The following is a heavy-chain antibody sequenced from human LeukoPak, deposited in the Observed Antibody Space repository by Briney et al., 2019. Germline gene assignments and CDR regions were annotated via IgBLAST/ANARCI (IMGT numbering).Heavy chain of an antibody. J-gene: IGHJ4*02. CDR1: GFTFNSHH. V-gene: IGHV3-30*03. D-gene: IGHD4-11*01. CDR2: APHDGTSP. Sequence: GGSLRLSCAVSGFTFNSHHMHWVRQAPNKGLDWVAVAPHDGTSPSHAASVNGRFTISRDNSKDTVFLQMDSLRVDDTAVYYCARPPPTVTTLSIDYWGQGTLVTVSS. CDR3: ARPPPTVTTLSIDY.